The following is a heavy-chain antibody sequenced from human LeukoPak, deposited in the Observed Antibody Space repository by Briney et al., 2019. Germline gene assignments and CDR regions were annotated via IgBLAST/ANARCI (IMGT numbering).Heavy chain of an antibody. CDR3: AKVLGHDSSGYYYYGMDV. CDR2: ISSGGDT. D-gene: IGHD3-22*01. J-gene: IGHJ6*02. V-gene: IGHV3-23*01. Sequence: GGSLRLSCAASGFTFSNFPTTWVRQAPGKGLEAFSSISSGGDTYYKDSVKGRFTISRDNSKNTLYLQMNSLRAEDTAVYYCAKVLGHDSSGYYYYGMDVWGQGTTVTVSS. CDR1: GFTFSNFP.